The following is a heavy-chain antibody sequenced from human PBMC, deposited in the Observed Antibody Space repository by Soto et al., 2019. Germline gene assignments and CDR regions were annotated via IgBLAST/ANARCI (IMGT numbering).Heavy chain of an antibody. D-gene: IGHD2-2*02. CDR1: GFTFSSYS. J-gene: IGHJ4*02. Sequence: GGSLRLSCAASGFTFSSYSMNWVRQAPGKVLEWVSSISSSSSYIYYADSVKGRFTISRDNAKNSLYLQMNSLRAEDTAVYYCARDRVVPAAIGGFDYWGQGTLVTVSS. CDR3: ARDRVVPAAIGGFDY. V-gene: IGHV3-21*01. CDR2: ISSSSSYI.